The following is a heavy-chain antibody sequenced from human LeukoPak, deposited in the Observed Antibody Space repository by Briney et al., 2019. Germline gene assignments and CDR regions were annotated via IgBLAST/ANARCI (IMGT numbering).Heavy chain of an antibody. CDR3: ARDTGSSSWYTLPDYYMDV. CDR2: ISSSSSTI. CDR1: GFTFSSYS. V-gene: IGHV3-48*04. Sequence: HPGGSLRLSCAVSGFTFSSYSMNWVRQAPGKGLEWVSYISSSSSTIYYADSVKGRFTISRDNAKNSLYLQMNSLRAEDTAVYYCARDTGSSSWYTLPDYYMDVWGKGTTVTVSS. J-gene: IGHJ6*03. D-gene: IGHD6-13*01.